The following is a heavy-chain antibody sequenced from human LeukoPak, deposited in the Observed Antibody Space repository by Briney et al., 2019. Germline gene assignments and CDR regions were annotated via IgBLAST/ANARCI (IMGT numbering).Heavy chain of an antibody. Sequence: KPSETLSLTCIVSGGSISSYYWSWIRQPAGKGLEWIGRIYTSGSTNYNPSLKSRVTMSVDTSKNQFSLKLSSVTAADTAVYYCARGRSYRTHYYYYGMDVWGQGTTVTVSS. CDR3: ARGRSYRTHYYYYGMDV. CDR1: GGSISSYY. D-gene: IGHD3-10*01. CDR2: IYTSGST. V-gene: IGHV4-4*07. J-gene: IGHJ6*02.